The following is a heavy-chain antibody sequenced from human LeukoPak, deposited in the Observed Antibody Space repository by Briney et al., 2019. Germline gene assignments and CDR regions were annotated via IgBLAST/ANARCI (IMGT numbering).Heavy chain of an antibody. D-gene: IGHD6-6*01. V-gene: IGHV1-69*13. CDR1: GGTFSSYA. CDR3: AGYSSSWHDYYYMDV. J-gene: IGHJ6*03. CDR2: IIPIFGTA. Sequence: GASVKVSCKASGGTFSSYAISWVRQAPGQGLEWTGGIIPIFGTANYAQKFQGRVTITADESTSTAYMELSSLRSEDTAVYYCAGYSSSWHDYYYMDVWGKGTTVTVSS.